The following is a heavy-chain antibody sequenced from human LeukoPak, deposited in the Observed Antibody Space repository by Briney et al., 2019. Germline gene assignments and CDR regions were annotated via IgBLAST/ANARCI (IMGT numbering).Heavy chain of an antibody. Sequence: GGSLRLSCAASGFTFSKYEFNWVRQAPGKGLEWVSDISSSGSTIKYADSVKGRFTISRDNAKNSLYLQMNSLRAEDTAVYYCASGSYRYLAFDIWGQGTMVTVSA. V-gene: IGHV3-48*03. J-gene: IGHJ3*02. CDR3: ASGSYRYLAFDI. CDR2: ISSSGSTI. D-gene: IGHD3-16*02. CDR1: GFTFSKYE.